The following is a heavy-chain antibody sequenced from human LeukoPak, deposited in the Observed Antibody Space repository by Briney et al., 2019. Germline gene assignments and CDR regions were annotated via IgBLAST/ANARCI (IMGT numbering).Heavy chain of an antibody. Sequence: GGSLRLSCAASGFTFSSNAMTWVRQAPGKGLEWVSAISGSGDRTYYADSVKGRVTISRDNSENTLYLQVNSLRTEDTALYYCAKELTGGWPFDYWGQGTLVTVSS. CDR3: AKELTGGWPFDY. V-gene: IGHV3-23*01. J-gene: IGHJ4*02. D-gene: IGHD6-19*01. CDR2: ISGSGDRT. CDR1: GFTFSSNA.